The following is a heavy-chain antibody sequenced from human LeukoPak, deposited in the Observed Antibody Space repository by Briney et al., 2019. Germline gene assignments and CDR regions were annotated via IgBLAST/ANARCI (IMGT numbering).Heavy chain of an antibody. D-gene: IGHD2-8*01. CDR1: GYTFTGYY. Sequence: GASVKVSCKASGYTFTGYYMHWVRQAPGQGLEWMGWISAYNGNTNYAQKLQGRVTMTTDTSTSTAYMELRSLRSDDTAVYYCARDHYAINPNLFDYWGQGTLVTVSS. J-gene: IGHJ4*02. V-gene: IGHV1-18*04. CDR2: ISAYNGNT. CDR3: ARDHYAINPNLFDY.